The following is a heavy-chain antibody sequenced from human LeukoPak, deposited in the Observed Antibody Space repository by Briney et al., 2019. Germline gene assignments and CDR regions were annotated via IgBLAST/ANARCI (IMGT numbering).Heavy chain of an antibody. CDR3: AREYDSSGYSYYGMDV. J-gene: IGHJ6*02. CDR2: INPNSCGT. V-gene: IGHV1-2*02. Sequence: ASVKVSCKASGYTFTGYYMHWVRQAPGQGLEWMGWINPNSCGTNYAQKFQGRVTMTRDTSISTAYMELSRLRSDDTAVYYCAREYDSSGYSYYGMDVWGQGTTVTVSS. D-gene: IGHD3-22*01. CDR1: GYTFTGYY.